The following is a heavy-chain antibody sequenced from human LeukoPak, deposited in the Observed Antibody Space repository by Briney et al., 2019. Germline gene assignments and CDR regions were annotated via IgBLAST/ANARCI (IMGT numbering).Heavy chain of an antibody. J-gene: IGHJ3*02. CDR1: GFTFDDYA. Sequence: GRSLRLSCAASGFTFDDYAMHWVRQAPGKGLEWVSGISWNSGSIGYADSVKGRFTISRDNAKNSLYLQMSSLRAEDTALYYCAKDRRRYGSGSYFPGAFDIWGQGTMVTVSS. CDR3: AKDRRRYGSGSYFPGAFDI. D-gene: IGHD3-10*01. V-gene: IGHV3-9*01. CDR2: ISWNSGSI.